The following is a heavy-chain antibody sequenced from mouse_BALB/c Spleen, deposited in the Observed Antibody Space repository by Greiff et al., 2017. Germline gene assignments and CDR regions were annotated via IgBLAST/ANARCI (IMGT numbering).Heavy chain of an antibody. J-gene: IGHJ4*01. D-gene: IGHD4-1*01. CDR3: ARGWEDY. CDR2: ISYSGST. V-gene: IGHV3-2*02. CDR1: GYSITSDYA. Sequence: VQLQQSGPGLVKPSQSLSLTCTVTGYSITSDYAWNWIRQFPGNKLEWMGYISYSGSTSYNPSLKSRISITRDTSKNQFFLQLNSVTTEDTATYYCARGWEDYWGQGTSVTVSS.